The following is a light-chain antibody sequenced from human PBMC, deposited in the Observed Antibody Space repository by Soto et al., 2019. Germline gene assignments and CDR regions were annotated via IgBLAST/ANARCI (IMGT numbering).Light chain of an antibody. J-gene: IGKJ5*01. CDR2: DAS. Sequence: EIVLTQSPDTLSFSPGDRATLACSASQSINSYLACYQQKPGQSTRLPLYDASNRATGIPARFSGSGSGTALTLTIRSLEPADFAVYDRQQRSDWHPITFGQGTRLEIK. CDR1: QSINSY. CDR3: QQRSDWHPIT. V-gene: IGKV3-11*01.